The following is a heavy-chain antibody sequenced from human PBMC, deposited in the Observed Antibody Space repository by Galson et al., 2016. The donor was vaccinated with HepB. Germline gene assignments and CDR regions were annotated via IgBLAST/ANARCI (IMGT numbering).Heavy chain of an antibody. CDR1: GFTFQSFA. D-gene: IGHD1-14*01. J-gene: IGHJ4*02. CDR3: ATTRLLDN. Sequence: SLRLSCAASGFTFQSFAMHWVRQAPGKGLEWVSGINWNSGYRDYAASVKGRFTISRDNAKNSLYLEMNSLRPDDSAFYYCATTRLLDNWGQGILVTVSS. V-gene: IGHV3-9*01. CDR2: INWNSGYR.